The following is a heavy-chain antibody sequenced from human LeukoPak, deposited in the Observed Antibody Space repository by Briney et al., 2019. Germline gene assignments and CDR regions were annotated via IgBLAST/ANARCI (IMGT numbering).Heavy chain of an antibody. CDR3: AKSPSWGSGLDAFDI. CDR2: IYYTGST. D-gene: IGHD7-27*01. CDR1: IGTIINYY. V-gene: IGHV4-59*01. J-gene: IGHJ3*02. Sequence: PSETLSLTSTVSIGTIINYYWGWIRQSPGKGQKRVRYIYYTGSTKHSPSLKSRVTLSVDSSKTQFSLKLNSVTAADTAVYYCAKSPSWGSGLDAFDIWGQGTMVTVSS.